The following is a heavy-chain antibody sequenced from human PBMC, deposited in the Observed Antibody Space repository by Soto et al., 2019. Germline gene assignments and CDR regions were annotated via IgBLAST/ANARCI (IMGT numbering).Heavy chain of an antibody. CDR2: ISSNGGST. CDR3: VIGKNFDY. Sequence: VGSLRLSCSASGFTFSSYAMYWVRQAPGKGLEYVSGISSNGGSTYYADSVKGRFTISRDNSKSTLYLQMSSLRAEDTAVYYCVIGKNFDYWGQGSLVTVSS. J-gene: IGHJ4*02. CDR1: GFTFSSYA. V-gene: IGHV3-64D*08.